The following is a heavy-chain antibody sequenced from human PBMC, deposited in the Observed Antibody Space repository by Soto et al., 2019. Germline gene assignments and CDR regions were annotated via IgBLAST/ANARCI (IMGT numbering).Heavy chain of an antibody. D-gene: IGHD3-10*01. V-gene: IGHV3-23*01. Sequence: GGSLRLSCAGSGFKFSNYSISWVRQAPWKGLEWVSLISATGVGTYYADSVKGRFTISRDNSHNTLYLQVHSLTAEGTAVYYCAKDRRGGGNSAFYFDFFGQGVQVTFCS. CDR2: ISATGVGT. CDR1: GFKFSNYS. J-gene: IGHJ4*02. CDR3: AKDRRGGGNSAFYFDF.